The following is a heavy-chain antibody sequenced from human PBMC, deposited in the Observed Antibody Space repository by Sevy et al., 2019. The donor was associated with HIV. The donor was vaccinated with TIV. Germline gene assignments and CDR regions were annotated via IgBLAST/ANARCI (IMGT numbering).Heavy chain of an antibody. D-gene: IGHD3-16*01. J-gene: IGHJ6*02. CDR2: INQDGSEE. CDR3: ARTGSYADTYYYYYAMDV. CDR1: AFTFSSYW. V-gene: IGHV3-7*01. Sequence: GESLKISCAASAFTFSSYWMTWVRQAPGKGLEWVANINQDGSEENYVDSVKGRFTIFRDNAKNSLFLQMNSLRAEDTAVYYCARTGSYADTYYYYYAMDVWGPGTTVTVSS.